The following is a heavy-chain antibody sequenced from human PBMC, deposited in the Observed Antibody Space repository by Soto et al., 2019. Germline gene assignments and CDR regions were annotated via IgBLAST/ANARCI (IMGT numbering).Heavy chain of an antibody. J-gene: IGHJ4*02. CDR2: MNPNSGNT. V-gene: IGHV1-8*01. Sequence: GASVKVSCEASGYTLTSYDINWVRQATEQGLEWMGWMNPNSGNTGYAQKFQGRVTMTRNTSISTAYMELSSLRSEDTAVYYCARGNYDILTGLGPPYYFDYWGQGTLVTVSS. D-gene: IGHD3-9*01. CDR3: ARGNYDILTGLGPPYYFDY. CDR1: GYTLTSYD.